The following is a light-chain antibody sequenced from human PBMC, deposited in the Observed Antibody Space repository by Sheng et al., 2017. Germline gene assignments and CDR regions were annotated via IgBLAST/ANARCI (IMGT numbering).Light chain of an antibody. CDR1: QSVSGSF. Sequence: EIVLTQSPGTLSLSPGERATLSCRASQSVSGSFVAWYQQRPGQSPRLLIYGASSRATGIPDRFSGSGSGTDFTLTIIRLDPEDFAVYYCQQYSSSPETFGQGTKVEIK. CDR3: QQYSSSPET. CDR2: GAS. V-gene: IGKV3-20*01. J-gene: IGKJ1*01.